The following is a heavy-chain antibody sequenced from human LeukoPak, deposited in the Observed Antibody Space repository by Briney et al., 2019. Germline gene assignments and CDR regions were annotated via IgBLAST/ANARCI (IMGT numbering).Heavy chain of an antibody. CDR2: IYHSGST. CDR3: ARARRARDGVLDY. D-gene: IGHD5-24*01. V-gene: IGHV4-38-2*02. CDR1: GYSISSGYY. Sequence: SETLSLTCTVSGYSISSGYYWGWIRQPPGKGLEWIGSIYHSGSTYYNPSLKSRVTISVDTSKNQFSLKLSSVTAADTAVYYCARARRARDGVLDYWGQGTLVTVSS. J-gene: IGHJ4*02.